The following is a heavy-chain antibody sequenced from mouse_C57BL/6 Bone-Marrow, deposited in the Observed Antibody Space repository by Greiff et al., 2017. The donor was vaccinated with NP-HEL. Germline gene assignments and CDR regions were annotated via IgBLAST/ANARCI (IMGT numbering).Heavy chain of an antibody. V-gene: IGHV3-6*01. Sequence: EVHLVESGPGLVKPSQSLSLTCSVTGYSITSGYYWNWIRQFPGNKLEWMGYISYDGSNNYNPSLKNRISITRDTSKNQFFLKLNSVTTEDTATYYCARRDYYGSRGYAMDYWGQGTSVTVSS. CDR2: ISYDGSN. D-gene: IGHD1-1*01. CDR1: GYSITSGYY. CDR3: ARRDYYGSRGYAMDY. J-gene: IGHJ4*01.